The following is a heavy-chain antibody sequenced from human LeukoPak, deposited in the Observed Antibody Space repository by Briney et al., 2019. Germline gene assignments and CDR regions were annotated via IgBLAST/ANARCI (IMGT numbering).Heavy chain of an antibody. V-gene: IGHV4-34*01. Sequence: PSETLSLTCAVSGGSLSGYYWTWIRQPPGKGLEWIGEINHSGSTNYNPSLKSRVTISVDTSKKQFFLKLNSVTAADTAVYYCARDVKSRRRQWFGELSVYYYYMDVWGKGTTVTISS. CDR1: GGSLSGYY. J-gene: IGHJ6*03. D-gene: IGHD3-10*01. CDR2: INHSGST. CDR3: ARDVKSRRRQWFGELSVYYYYMDV.